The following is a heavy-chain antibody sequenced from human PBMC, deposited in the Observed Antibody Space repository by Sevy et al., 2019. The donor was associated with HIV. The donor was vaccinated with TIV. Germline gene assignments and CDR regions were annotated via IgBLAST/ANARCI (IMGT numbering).Heavy chain of an antibody. V-gene: IGHV3-30*18. Sequence: GGSLRLSCAASGFTFSNYGMHWVRQAPGKGLEWVAVISYDGSKKYYADSVKGRFTISRDNSKNTLYLQMNSLGTEDTAVYYCAKRPSLFYLLDYWGQGTLVTVSS. CDR2: ISYDGSKK. CDR3: AKRPSLFYLLDY. J-gene: IGHJ4*02. D-gene: IGHD3-3*01. CDR1: GFTFSNYG.